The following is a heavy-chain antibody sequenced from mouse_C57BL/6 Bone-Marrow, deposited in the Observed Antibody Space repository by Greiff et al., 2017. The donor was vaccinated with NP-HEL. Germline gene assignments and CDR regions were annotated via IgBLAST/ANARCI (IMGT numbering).Heavy chain of an antibody. CDR1: GYTFTSYL. J-gene: IGHJ2*01. CDR2: IDPDSGGT. V-gene: IGHV1-72*01. CDR3: ARYYDGSSAFDY. D-gene: IGHD1-1*01. Sequence: QVQLQQPGAELVKPGASVKLSCKASGYTFTSYLMHWVKQRPGRGLEWIGRIDPDSGGTKYNEKFKGKATLTADKPSSTAYMQLNSLTSEDSAVYYCARYYDGSSAFDYGDQGTTLTVTA.